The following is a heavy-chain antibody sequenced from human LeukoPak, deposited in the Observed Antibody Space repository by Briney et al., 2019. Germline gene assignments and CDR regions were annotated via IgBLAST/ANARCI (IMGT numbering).Heavy chain of an antibody. D-gene: IGHD2-2*01. CDR1: GGSISSYY. Sequence: PSETLSLTCTVSGGSISSYYWSWIRQPPGKGLEWIGDIYYSGSTNYNPSLKSRVTISVDTSKNQFSLRLSSVTAADTAVYYCARDRVPAADYWGRGTLVTVSS. J-gene: IGHJ4*02. V-gene: IGHV4-59*12. CDR3: ARDRVPAADY. CDR2: IYYSGST.